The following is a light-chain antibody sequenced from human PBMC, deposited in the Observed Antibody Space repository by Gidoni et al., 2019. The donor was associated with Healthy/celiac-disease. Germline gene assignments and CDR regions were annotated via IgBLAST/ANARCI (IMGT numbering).Light chain of an antibody. CDR1: QSVLYSSNNKNY. V-gene: IGKV4-1*01. J-gene: IGKJ1*01. Sequence: DLVMPQSPDSLAVSLGGRATINCKSSQSVLYSSNNKNYLAWYQQKPGQPPKLLIYWASTRESGVPDRFSGSGSGTDFTLTISSLQAEDVAVYYCQQYYSTPPTFGQGTKVEIK. CDR2: WAS. CDR3: QQYYSTPPT.